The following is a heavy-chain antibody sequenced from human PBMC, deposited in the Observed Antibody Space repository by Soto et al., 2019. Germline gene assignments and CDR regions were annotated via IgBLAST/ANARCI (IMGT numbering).Heavy chain of an antibody. Sequence: QVQLVQSGAEVKKPGASVKVSCKVSGYTLTELSMHWVRQAPGKGLEWMGGFDPEDGETIYAQKFQGRVTMTEDTSQDTAYMELSSLRSEDTAVDYCATGPWNDDLVGNWFDPWGQGPMVTVSS. V-gene: IGHV1-24*01. CDR1: GYTLTELS. CDR2: FDPEDGET. J-gene: IGHJ5*02. D-gene: IGHD1-1*01. CDR3: ATGPWNDDLVGNWFDP.